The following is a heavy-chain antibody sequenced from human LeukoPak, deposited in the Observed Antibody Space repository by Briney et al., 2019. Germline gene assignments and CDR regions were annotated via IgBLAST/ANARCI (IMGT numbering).Heavy chain of an antibody. J-gene: IGHJ4*02. CDR1: GGSFSGYY. CDR3: ARGYGPKIDY. V-gene: IGHV4-34*01. CDR2: INHSGST. D-gene: IGHD3-10*01. Sequence: SETLSLTCAVYGGSFSGYYWSWIRQPPGKGLEWIGEINHSGSTNYNPSLKRRVTISVDTSKNQYSLKLSSVTAADTAVYYCARGYGPKIDYWGQGTLVTVSS.